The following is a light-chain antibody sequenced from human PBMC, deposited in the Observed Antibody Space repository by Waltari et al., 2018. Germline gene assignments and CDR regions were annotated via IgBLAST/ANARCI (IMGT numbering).Light chain of an antibody. CDR2: GAS. CDR3: QQLNSYPLT. V-gene: IGKV1-9*01. CDR1: QGISSY. Sequence: IQLTQSPSSLSASVGARVPITCRASQGISSYLAWYQQKPGKAPKLLIYGASTLQSGVPSSFSGSGSGTDFTLTISSLQPEDFATYYCQQLNSYPLTFGQGTKLEIK. J-gene: IGKJ2*01.